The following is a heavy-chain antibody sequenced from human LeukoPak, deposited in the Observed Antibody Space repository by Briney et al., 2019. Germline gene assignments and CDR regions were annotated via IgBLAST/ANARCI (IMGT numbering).Heavy chain of an antibody. CDR1: GGSISSGDYY. CDR2: IYYSGST. Sequence: PSETLSLTCTVSGGSISSGDYYWSWIRQPPGKGLEWIGYIYYSGSTYYNPSLKSRVTISVDTSKNQFSLKLSSVTAADTAVCYCASVYSSRAGAFDIWGQGTMVTVSS. CDR3: ASVYSSRAGAFDI. V-gene: IGHV4-30-4*01. D-gene: IGHD6-13*01. J-gene: IGHJ3*02.